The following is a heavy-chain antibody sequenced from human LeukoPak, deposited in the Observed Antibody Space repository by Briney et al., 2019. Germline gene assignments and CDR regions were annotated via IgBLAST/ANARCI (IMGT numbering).Heavy chain of an antibody. CDR2: IYYSGST. V-gene: IGHV4-59*01. Sequence: SETLSLTCTVSGGSISSYYWSWIRQPPGKGLEWIGYIYYSGSTNYNPSLKSRATISVDTSKNQFSLKLSSVTAADTAVYYCARIGHEDYYFDYWGQGTPVTVSS. J-gene: IGHJ4*02. CDR1: GGSISSYY. CDR3: ARIGHEDYYFDY.